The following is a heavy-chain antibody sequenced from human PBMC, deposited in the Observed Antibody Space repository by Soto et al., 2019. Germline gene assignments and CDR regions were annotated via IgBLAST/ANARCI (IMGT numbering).Heavy chain of an antibody. CDR1: GGSISSSSYY. CDR3: ASYTDYYGSGSRDYYYYGMDV. D-gene: IGHD3-10*01. CDR2: IYYSGST. Sequence: RSLTCTVSGGSISSSSYYWGWIRQPPGQGLEWIGSIYYSGSTYYNPSLKSRVTISVDTSKNQFSLKLSSVTAADTAVYYCASYTDYYGSGSRDYYYYGMDVWGQGTTVTVSS. J-gene: IGHJ6*02. V-gene: IGHV4-39*01.